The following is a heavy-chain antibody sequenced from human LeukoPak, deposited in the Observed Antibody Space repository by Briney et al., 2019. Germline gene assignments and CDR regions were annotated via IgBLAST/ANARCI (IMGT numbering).Heavy chain of an antibody. V-gene: IGHV3-21*01. J-gene: IGHJ4*02. CDR1: GFTFSSYS. Sequence: PGGSLRLSCAASGFTFSSYSMNWVRQAPGKGLEWVSSISSSSSYIYYADSVKGRFTISRDNAKNSLYLQMNSLRAEDTAVYYCARDRLVRYYDSSGSDTFDYWGQGTLVTVSS. CDR3: ARDRLVRYYDSSGSDTFDY. CDR2: ISSSSSYI. D-gene: IGHD3-22*01.